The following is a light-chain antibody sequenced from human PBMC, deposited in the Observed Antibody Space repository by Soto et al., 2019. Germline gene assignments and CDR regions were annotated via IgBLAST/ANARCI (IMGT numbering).Light chain of an antibody. CDR2: DAS. Sequence: DIQMTQSPSSLSASVGDRVTITRQAGQDITNYLNWYHQRPGSAPKLLIYDASHLDVGVPSRFAGSGSGTNFTLTISGLLPEDVGTYYCQQYGNLLSFAGGTKVDIK. V-gene: IGKV1-33*01. J-gene: IGKJ4*01. CDR1: QDITNY. CDR3: QQYGNLLS.